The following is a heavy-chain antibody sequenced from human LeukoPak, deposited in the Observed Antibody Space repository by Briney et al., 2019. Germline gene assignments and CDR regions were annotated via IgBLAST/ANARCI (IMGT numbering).Heavy chain of an antibody. CDR1: GGSFSGYY. D-gene: IGHD3-22*01. CDR3: ARASDYYDSSGYWREFDY. Sequence: SETLSLTCAVYGGSFSGYYWSWIRQPPGKGLEWIGEINHSGSTNYNPSLKSRVAISVDTSKNQFSLKLSSVTAADTAVYYCARASDYYDSSGYWREFDYWGQGTLVTVSS. J-gene: IGHJ4*02. V-gene: IGHV4-34*01. CDR2: INHSGST.